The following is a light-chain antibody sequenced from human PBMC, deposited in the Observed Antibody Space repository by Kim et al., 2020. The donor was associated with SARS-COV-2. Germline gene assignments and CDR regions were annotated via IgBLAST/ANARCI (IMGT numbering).Light chain of an antibody. V-gene: IGKV3-20*01. CDR1: QSVSSSY. CDR2: GAS. CDR3: QKYGSSPQT. J-gene: IGKJ1*01. Sequence: EIVLTQSPGTLYLSPGERATLSCRASQSVSSSYLAWYQQKPGQAPRLLIYGASSRATGIPDRFSGSGSGTDFTLTISRLEPEDFAVYYCQKYGSSPQTFGQGTKLDIK.